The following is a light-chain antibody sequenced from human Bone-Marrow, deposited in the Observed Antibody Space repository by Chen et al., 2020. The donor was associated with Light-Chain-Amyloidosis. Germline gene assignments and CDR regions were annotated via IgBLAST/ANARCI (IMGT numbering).Light chain of an antibody. CDR3: AAGEDGLNGVL. CDR1: RSSIGTNT. J-gene: IGLJ2*01. V-gene: IGLV1-44*01. Sequence: QSVLTQPPSASGTPGQRVTISCSGSRSSIGTNTVNWYQQFPGTAPKLLIYFNSQRPSGVPDRFSGSKSGTAASLASSGLQADDEADYVCAAGEDGLNGVLCGGGTKLTVL. CDR2: FNS.